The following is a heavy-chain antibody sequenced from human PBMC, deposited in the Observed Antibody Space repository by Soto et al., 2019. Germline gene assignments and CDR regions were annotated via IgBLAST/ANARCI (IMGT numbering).Heavy chain of an antibody. CDR1: GGSISSSSYY. Sequence: QLQLQESGPGLVKPSEALSLTCSVSGGSISSSSYYWGWIRQPPGKGLGWIGSIYYSGSTYYNPSLKRRVTISLDKAKNQFSLMLSSLTAADTAVYYCARLEGLATISYYFDFWGQGTLVTVSS. V-gene: IGHV4-39*01. CDR3: ARLEGLATISYYFDF. J-gene: IGHJ4*02. CDR2: IYYSGST. D-gene: IGHD3-9*01.